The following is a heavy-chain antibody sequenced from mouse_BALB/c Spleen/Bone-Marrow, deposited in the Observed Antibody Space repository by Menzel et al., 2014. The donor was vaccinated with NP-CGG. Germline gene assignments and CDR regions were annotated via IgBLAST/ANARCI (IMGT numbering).Heavy chain of an antibody. D-gene: IGHD1-3*01. Sequence: EVQLQQSGAELVKPGASVKLSCTASGFNIKDAYMHWVKQRPAQGLEWIGRIAPANGNTEYDPKFLDKATITADTSSNTAYLQLSSVTSEDTAVYYCARSPGEVNYWGQGTLVTVSA. CDR2: IAPANGNT. CDR1: GFNIKDAY. J-gene: IGHJ3*01. CDR3: ARSPGEVNY. V-gene: IGHV14-3*02.